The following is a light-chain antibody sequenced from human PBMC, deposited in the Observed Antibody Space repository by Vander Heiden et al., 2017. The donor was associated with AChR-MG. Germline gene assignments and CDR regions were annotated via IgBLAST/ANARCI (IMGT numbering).Light chain of an antibody. J-gene: IGKJ3*01. CDR2: DAA. CDR3: QQYHSPPIT. V-gene: IGKV1-33*01. Sequence: DIQLTQSPSSLSASVGDRVIITCQASQDINNYLNWYQQKPGKAPKVLIYDAANLETGVPPRFSGSGSGTDFTLAISTLQPEDIAIYYCQQYHSPPITFGPGTRVD. CDR1: QDINNY.